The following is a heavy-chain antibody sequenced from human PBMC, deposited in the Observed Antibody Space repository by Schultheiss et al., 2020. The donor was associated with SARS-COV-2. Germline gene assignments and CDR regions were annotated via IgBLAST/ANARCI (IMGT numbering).Heavy chain of an antibody. D-gene: IGHD6-19*01. CDR2: TYYRSKWYN. Sequence: SQTLSLTCAISGDSVSSNSAAWNWIRQSPSRGLEWLGRTYYRSKWYNEYAVSVKSRITINPDTSKNQFSLQLNSVTPEDTAVYYCARVRDSSGWPNWFDPWGQGTLVTVSS. V-gene: IGHV6-1*01. CDR1: GDSVSSNSAA. J-gene: IGHJ5*02. CDR3: ARVRDSSGWPNWFDP.